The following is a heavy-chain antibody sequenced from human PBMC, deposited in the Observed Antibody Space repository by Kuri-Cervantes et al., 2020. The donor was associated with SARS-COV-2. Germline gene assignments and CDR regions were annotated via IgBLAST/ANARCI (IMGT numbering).Heavy chain of an antibody. CDR2: ISSSSSTI. D-gene: IGHD3-3*01. Sequence: GESLKISCAASGFTFSDYYMSWIRQAPGKGLEWVSYISSSSSTIYYADSVKGRFTISRDNAKNSLYLQMNSLRAEDTAVYYCARDPCITIFGVVYYYYMDVWGKGTTVTVSS. CDR3: ARDPCITIFGVVYYYYMDV. CDR1: GFTFSDYY. J-gene: IGHJ6*03. V-gene: IGHV3-11*04.